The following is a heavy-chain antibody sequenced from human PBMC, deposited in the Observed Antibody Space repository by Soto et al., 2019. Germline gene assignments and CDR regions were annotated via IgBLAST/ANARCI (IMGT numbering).Heavy chain of an antibody. CDR1: GGSISSYY. D-gene: IGHD3-10*01. V-gene: IGHV4-59*01. J-gene: IGHJ4*02. CDR3: ARTYYYGSGSLYYFDY. Sequence: SETLSLTCTVSGGSISSYYWSWIRQPPGKGLEWIGYIYYSGSTNYNPSLKSRVTISVDTSKNQFSLKLSSVTAADTAVYYCARTYYYGSGSLYYFDYWGQGTPVTVSS. CDR2: IYYSGST.